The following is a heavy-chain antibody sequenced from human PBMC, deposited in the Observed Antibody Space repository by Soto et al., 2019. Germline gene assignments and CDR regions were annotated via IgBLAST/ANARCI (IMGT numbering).Heavy chain of an antibody. J-gene: IGHJ4*02. D-gene: IGHD5-18*01. CDR1: GFTFSSNG. CDR3: AKDPGGLQLWAFFDY. Sequence: QVQLVESGGGVVQPGRSLRLSCAASGFTFSSNGMHWVRQAPGKGLEWVAVMSYDGSHKYYADSVKGRFTISRDNSKNTLYLQMDSLRAEDTAVYYCAKDPGGLQLWAFFDYWGQGTLVTVSS. CDR2: MSYDGSHK. V-gene: IGHV3-30*18.